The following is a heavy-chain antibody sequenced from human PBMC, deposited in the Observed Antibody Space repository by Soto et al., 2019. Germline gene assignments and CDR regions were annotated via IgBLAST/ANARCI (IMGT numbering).Heavy chain of an antibody. D-gene: IGHD3-10*01. CDR2: MNPNSGNT. Sequence: QVQLVQSGAEVKKPGASVKVSCKASGYTCPSYDINRVRQATGQGLEWMGWMNPNSGNTGYAQKFQGRVTMTRNTSISTAYMELSSLRSVDTAVYYCAREHYGNSAWFDPWGQGTLVTVSS. CDR3: AREHYGNSAWFDP. J-gene: IGHJ5*02. V-gene: IGHV1-8*01. CDR1: GYTCPSYD.